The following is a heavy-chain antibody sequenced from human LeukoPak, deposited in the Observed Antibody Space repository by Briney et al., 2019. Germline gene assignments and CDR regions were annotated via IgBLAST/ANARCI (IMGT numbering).Heavy chain of an antibody. J-gene: IGHJ3*02. CDR1: GGTFSSYA. V-gene: IGHV1-69*04. Sequence: ASVKVSCKASGGTFSSYAISWVRQAPGQGLEWMRRIIPILGIANYAQKFQGRVTITADKSTSTAYMELSSLRSEDTAVYYCARYCGGDCFDAFDIWGQGTMVTVSS. CDR3: ARYCGGDCFDAFDI. CDR2: IIPILGIA. D-gene: IGHD2-21*02.